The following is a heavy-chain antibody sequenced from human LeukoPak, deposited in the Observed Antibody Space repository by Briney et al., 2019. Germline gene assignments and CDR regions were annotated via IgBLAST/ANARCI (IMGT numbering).Heavy chain of an antibody. D-gene: IGHD2-21*01. CDR2: ISGYNGDR. Sequence: ASVKVSCKASGYTFTDHHINWVRQAPGQGLEWMGWISGYNGDRNYAQKLQDRVTMTTDTSTSTAYMELRGLRSDDTAVYYCARAAIYYYYMDVWGKGTTVTVSS. CDR3: ARAAIYYYYMDV. CDR1: GYTFTDHH. J-gene: IGHJ6*03. V-gene: IGHV1-18*01.